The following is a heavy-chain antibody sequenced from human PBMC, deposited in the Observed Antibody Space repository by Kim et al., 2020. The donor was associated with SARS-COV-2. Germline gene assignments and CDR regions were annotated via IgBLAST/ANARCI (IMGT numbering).Heavy chain of an antibody. J-gene: IGHJ6*01. CDR3: AASSGPLTRLRVLKVPVVNYY. CDR2: FRHGGNI. CDR1: GMSYY. V-gene: IGHV4-34*01. Sequence: SETLSLICSVYGMSYYWTWIRQSPGKGLEWVGDFRHGGNINYNPSLKSRVTISGDMSKNQFSLTVNSLIAADTGVYYCAASSGPLTRLRVLKVPVVNYY. D-gene: IGHD2-21*01.